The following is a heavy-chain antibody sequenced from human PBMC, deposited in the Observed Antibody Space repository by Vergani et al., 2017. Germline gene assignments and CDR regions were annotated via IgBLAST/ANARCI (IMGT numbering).Heavy chain of an antibody. CDR2: VYYTGST. CDR3: ARQTEGDHYYYYLDA. J-gene: IGHJ6*03. Sequence: QVQLRQWGAGLVKPSETLSLTCTVSGDSINSSTYYWGWIRQTPEKGLEWIGSVYYTGSTYYNPSLTSRVTMSIDTSKNVFSLRMTSVTAADTAVYYCARQTEGDHYYYYLDAWAKGAAVTVSS. V-gene: IGHV4-39*01. CDR1: GDSINSSTYY. D-gene: IGHD1-26*01.